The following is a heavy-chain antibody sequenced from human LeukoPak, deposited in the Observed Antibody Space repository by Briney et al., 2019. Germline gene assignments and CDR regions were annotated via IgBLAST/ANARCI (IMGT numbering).Heavy chain of an antibody. J-gene: IGHJ4*02. CDR1: GGSINNYY. V-gene: IGHV4-4*07. CDR2: IYSSGST. Sequence: SETLSLTCTVSGGSINNYYWSWIRQPAGKGLEWIGRIYSSGSTNYNPSPKSRVTMSIDTAKKQFSLKLSSVTAADTAMYYCARGFGSSWYYFDYWGQGTLVTVSS. CDR3: ARGFGSSWYYFDY. D-gene: IGHD6-13*01.